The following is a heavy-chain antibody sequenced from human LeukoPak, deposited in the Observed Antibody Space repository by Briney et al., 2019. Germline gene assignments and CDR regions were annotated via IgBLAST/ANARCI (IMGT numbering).Heavy chain of an antibody. Sequence: GGSLRLSCAASGFTFSDYYMSWIRQAPGKGLEWVSVIYSGGSTYYADSVKGRFTISRDNSKNTLYLQMNSLRAEDTAVYYCARLHGVLYIDYWGQGTLVTVSS. V-gene: IGHV3-53*01. CDR2: IYSGGST. CDR3: ARLHGVLYIDY. CDR1: GFTFSDYY. J-gene: IGHJ4*02. D-gene: IGHD3-10*01.